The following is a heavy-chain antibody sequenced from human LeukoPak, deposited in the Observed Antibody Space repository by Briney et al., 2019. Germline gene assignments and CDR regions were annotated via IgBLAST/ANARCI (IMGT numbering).Heavy chain of an antibody. V-gene: IGHV3-23*01. Sequence: GGSLRLSCAASGFTFSSYAMSWVRQAPGKGLEWVPAISGSGGSTYYADSVKGRFTISRDNSKNTLYLQMNSLRAEDTAVYYCAAPELRFLEWLPSPFLPLFDYWGQGTLVTVSS. CDR2: ISGSGGST. CDR3: AAPELRFLEWLPSPFLPLFDY. CDR1: GFTFSSYA. D-gene: IGHD3-3*01. J-gene: IGHJ4*02.